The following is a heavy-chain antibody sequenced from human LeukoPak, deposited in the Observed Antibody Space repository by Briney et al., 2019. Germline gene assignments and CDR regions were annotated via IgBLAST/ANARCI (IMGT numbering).Heavy chain of an antibody. J-gene: IGHJ4*02. V-gene: IGHV4-30-2*01. Sequence: SQTLFLTCAVSGGSISSGGYSWSWIRQPPGKGLEWIGYIYHSGSTYYNPSLKSRVTISVDRSKNQFSLKLSSVTAADTAVYYCARAYYDILTGYRALDYWGQGTLVTVSS. CDR2: IYHSGST. CDR3: ARAYYDILTGYRALDY. CDR1: GGSISSGGYS. D-gene: IGHD3-9*01.